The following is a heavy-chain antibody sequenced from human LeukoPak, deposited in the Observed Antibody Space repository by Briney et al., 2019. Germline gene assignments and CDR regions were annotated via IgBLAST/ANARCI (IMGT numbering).Heavy chain of an antibody. CDR2: IYYSGST. V-gene: IGHV4-59*01. J-gene: IGHJ4*02. Sequence: SETLSLTCTVSGGSISSYYWSWIRQPPGKGLEWIGYIYYSGSTNYNPSLKSRVTISVDTSKNQFSLKLSSVTAADTAVYYCARSDCSGGSCYHDYWGQGTLVTVSS. CDR1: GGSISSYY. D-gene: IGHD2-15*01. CDR3: ARSDCSGGSCYHDY.